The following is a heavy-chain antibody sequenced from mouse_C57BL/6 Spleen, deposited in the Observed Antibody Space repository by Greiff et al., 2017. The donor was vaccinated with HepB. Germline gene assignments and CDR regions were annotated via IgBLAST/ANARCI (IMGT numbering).Heavy chain of an antibody. Sequence: EVKLQQSGPVLVKPGASVKMSCKASGYTFTDYYMNWVKQSHGKSLEWIGVINPYNGGTSYNQKFKGKATLTVDKSSSTAYMELNSLTSEDSAVYYCAREEYGSSYLDYWGQGTTLTVSS. CDR2: INPYNGGT. J-gene: IGHJ2*01. D-gene: IGHD1-1*01. CDR1: GYTFTDYY. CDR3: AREEYGSSYLDY. V-gene: IGHV1-19*01.